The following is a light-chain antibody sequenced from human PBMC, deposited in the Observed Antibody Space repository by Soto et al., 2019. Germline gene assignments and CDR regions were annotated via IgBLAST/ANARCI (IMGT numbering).Light chain of an antibody. Sequence: QSVLTQPPSASGTPGQRVTISCSGSSSNIGSKTVHWYQQLPGTAPKLLMYSNNQRPSGVPDRFSGSKSGTSASLAISGLQSGDEADYYCAAWDDSLNGPVFGGGTKVTVL. CDR1: SSNIGSKT. V-gene: IGLV1-44*01. J-gene: IGLJ2*01. CDR3: AAWDDSLNGPV. CDR2: SNN.